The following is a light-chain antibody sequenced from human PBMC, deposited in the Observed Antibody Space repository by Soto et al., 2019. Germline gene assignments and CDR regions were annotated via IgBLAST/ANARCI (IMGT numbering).Light chain of an antibody. Sequence: QSVLTQPPSASGTPGQRVTISCSGSSSNIGRNTVNWYQQLPGTAPKLLIYSNNQRPSGVPDRFSGSKSGTSASLAISGLQSEVEADYYCATWDDSLNGPVFGGGTKLTVL. J-gene: IGLJ2*01. CDR3: ATWDDSLNGPV. CDR1: SSNIGRNT. CDR2: SNN. V-gene: IGLV1-44*01.